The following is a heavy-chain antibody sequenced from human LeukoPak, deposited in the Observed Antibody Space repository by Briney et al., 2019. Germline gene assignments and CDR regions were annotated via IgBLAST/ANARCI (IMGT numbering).Heavy chain of an antibody. V-gene: IGHV3-30*04. D-gene: IGHD4-17*01. Sequence: GGSLRLSCAASGFTFSSYAVHWVRQAPGKGLEWVAVISYDGSNKYYADSVKGRFTISRDNSKNTLYLQMNSLRAEDTAVYYCARDSTMTTVTFVDYWGQGTLVTVSS. CDR3: ARDSTMTTVTFVDY. CDR2: ISYDGSNK. J-gene: IGHJ4*02. CDR1: GFTFSSYA.